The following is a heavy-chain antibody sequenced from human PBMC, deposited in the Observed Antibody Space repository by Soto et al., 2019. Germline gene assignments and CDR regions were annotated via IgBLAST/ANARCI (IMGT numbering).Heavy chain of an antibody. CDR1: GFDVTTNC. CDR3: VRDHPTISGILTGY. J-gene: IGHJ4*02. D-gene: IGHD1-20*01. CDR2: VCTGGAT. Sequence: GGSLRLSCVGSGFDVTTNCMRWVRQAPGKGLECVSIVCTGGATHYADSAKGRFTISRDSSKNTVHLQMNNVRAEDTAVYYCVRDHPTISGILTGYWGQGTQATVSS. V-gene: IGHV3-53*01.